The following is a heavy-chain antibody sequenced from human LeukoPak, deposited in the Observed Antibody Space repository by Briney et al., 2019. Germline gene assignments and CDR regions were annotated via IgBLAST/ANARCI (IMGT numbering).Heavy chain of an antibody. Sequence: SETLSLTCTVSGGSISSYYWSWIRQPPGKGLEWIGYIYNSGNTNNNPSLKSRVTLSVDTSKNQFSLTLTSVTAADTAVYYCARDPDTTVDFDIWGQGTMVTVSS. J-gene: IGHJ3*02. CDR2: IYNSGNT. CDR1: GGSISSYY. D-gene: IGHD1-14*01. CDR3: ARDPDTTVDFDI. V-gene: IGHV4-59*12.